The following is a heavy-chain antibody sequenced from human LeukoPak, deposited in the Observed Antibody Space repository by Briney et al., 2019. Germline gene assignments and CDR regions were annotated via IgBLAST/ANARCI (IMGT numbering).Heavy chain of an antibody. J-gene: IGHJ4*02. CDR1: GSRFTTYW. V-gene: IGHV5-51*01. Sequence: GESLQISCKGSGSRFTTYWIGWVRQMPGKGLEWMGIIYPGDSDTRYSPSFQGQVTISADKSISTAYLQWSSLKASDTAMYYCARSLDYGDYEEGFDYWGQGTLVTVSS. CDR3: ARSLDYGDYEEGFDY. D-gene: IGHD4-17*01. CDR2: IYPGDSDT.